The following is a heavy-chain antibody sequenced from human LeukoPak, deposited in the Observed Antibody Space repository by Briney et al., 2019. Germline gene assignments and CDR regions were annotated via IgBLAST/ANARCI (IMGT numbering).Heavy chain of an antibody. CDR2: ISYDGSNK. V-gene: IGHV3-30-3*01. CDR1: GFTFSSYA. J-gene: IGHJ3*02. Sequence: GGSLRLSCAASGFTFSSYAMHWVRQAPGKGLEWVAVISYDGSNKYYADSVKGRFTISRDNSKNTLYLQMNSLRAEDTAVYYCAYSIGYLDAFDIWGQGTMVTVSS. CDR3: AYSIGYLDAFDI. D-gene: IGHD5-18*01.